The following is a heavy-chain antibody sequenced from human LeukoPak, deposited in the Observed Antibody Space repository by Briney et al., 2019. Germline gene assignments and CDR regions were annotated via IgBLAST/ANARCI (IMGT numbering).Heavy chain of an antibody. Sequence: GASVKVSCKASGYTFTDYYMHWVRQAPGQGLEWMGWINPNSGGTNYAQKFQGRVTMTRDTSISTAYMELSRLRSDDTAVYYCARVGDSSGNPLDYWGQGTLVTVSS. V-gene: IGHV1-2*02. J-gene: IGHJ4*02. CDR3: ARVGDSSGNPLDY. CDR1: GYTFTDYY. D-gene: IGHD3-22*01. CDR2: INPNSGGT.